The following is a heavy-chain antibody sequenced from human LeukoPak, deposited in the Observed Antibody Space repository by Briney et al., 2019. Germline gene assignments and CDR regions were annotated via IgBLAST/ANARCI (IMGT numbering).Heavy chain of an antibody. V-gene: IGHV1-18*01. D-gene: IGHD4-23*01. J-gene: IGHJ4*02. Sequence: ASVKVSCKASDYTFTSYGISWVRQAPGQGLEWMGWISAYNGNTNYAQKLQGRVTMTTDTSTSTAYMELRSLRSDDTAVYYCARDVEYGGNSDYWGQGTLVTVSS. CDR2: ISAYNGNT. CDR3: ARDVEYGGNSDY. CDR1: DYTFTSYG.